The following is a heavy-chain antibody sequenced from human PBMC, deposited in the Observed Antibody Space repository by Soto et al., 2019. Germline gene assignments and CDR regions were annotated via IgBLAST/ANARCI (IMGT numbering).Heavy chain of an antibody. CDR1: GGTFNKFA. J-gene: IGHJ6*02. CDR2: IIPVFRSA. D-gene: IGHD2-21*02. V-gene: IGHV1-69*01. CDR3: ARRYCASDNCPLFYYFVDL. Sequence: VQPVQSGAEVKKTGSSVKVSCKASGGTFNKFAFSWVRQAPGQGFEWMGGIIPVFRSANYAQRFRGRITITADEYTSTVYLYLNDLRSDDTAVYYCARRYCASDNCPLFYYFVDLWGLGTTVTVSS.